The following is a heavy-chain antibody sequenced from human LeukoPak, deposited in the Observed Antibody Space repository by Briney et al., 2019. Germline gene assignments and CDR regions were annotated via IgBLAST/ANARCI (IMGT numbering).Heavy chain of an antibody. Sequence: GALVKVSCKASGYTFTSYGISWVRQAPGQGLEWMGWISAYNGNTNYAQKLQGRVTMTTDTSTSTAYMELRSLRSDDTAVYYCARGPLYDSDWYLDYWGQGTLVTVSS. CDR1: GYTFTSYG. CDR3: ARGPLYDSDWYLDY. V-gene: IGHV1-18*01. J-gene: IGHJ4*02. D-gene: IGHD6-19*01. CDR2: ISAYNGNT.